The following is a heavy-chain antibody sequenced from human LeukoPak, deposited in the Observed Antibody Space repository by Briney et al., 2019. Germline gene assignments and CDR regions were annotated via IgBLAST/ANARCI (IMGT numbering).Heavy chain of an antibody. Sequence: SETLSLTCAVYGGSFSGYYWSWIRQPPGKGLEWIGEINHSGSTNYNPSLKSRVTISVDTSKNQFSLKLSSVTAADTAVYYCAGSLWFGESNWFDPWGQGTLVTVSS. CDR1: GGSFSGYY. D-gene: IGHD3-10*01. J-gene: IGHJ5*02. CDR3: AGSLWFGESNWFDP. V-gene: IGHV4-34*01. CDR2: INHSGST.